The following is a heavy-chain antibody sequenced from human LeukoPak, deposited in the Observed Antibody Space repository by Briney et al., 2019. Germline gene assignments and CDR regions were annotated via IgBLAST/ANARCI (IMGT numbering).Heavy chain of an antibody. J-gene: IGHJ6*02. CDR2: IYSGGST. D-gene: IGHD6-13*01. CDR1: GFTVSSNY. V-gene: IGHV3-53*01. CDR3: ARLAAAGIYYYYGMDV. Sequence: GGSLRLSCAASGFTVSSNYMSWVRQAPGKGLEWVSVIYSGGSTYYADSVKGRFTISRDNSKNTLYLQMNSLRAEDTAVYYCARLAAAGIYYYYGMDVWGQGPRSPSP.